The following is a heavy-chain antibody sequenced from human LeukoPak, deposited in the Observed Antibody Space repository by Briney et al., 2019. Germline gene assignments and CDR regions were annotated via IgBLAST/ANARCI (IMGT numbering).Heavy chain of an antibody. V-gene: IGHV3-23*01. CDR2: ISGSGVNT. CDR3: ARDTSCNYGAHAMDV. J-gene: IGHJ6*01. D-gene: IGHD4/OR15-4a*01. CDR1: GFTFDNYA. Sequence: PGGSLRLSCAASGFTFDNYAMNWVRQAPGKGLEWVLGISGSGVNTYYADSVKGRFTISRDNSKNTLYLQWNSLRGEDTAIYYCARDTSCNYGAHAMDVCGQGTTVTVSS.